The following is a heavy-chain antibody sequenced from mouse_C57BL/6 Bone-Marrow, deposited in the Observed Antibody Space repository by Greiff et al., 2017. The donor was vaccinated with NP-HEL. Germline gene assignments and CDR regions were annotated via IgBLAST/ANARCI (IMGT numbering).Heavy chain of an antibody. CDR3: ARYDYAFDY. Sequence: VQLQQSGAELARPGASVKLSCKASGYTFTSYGISGVKQRTGQGLEWIGEIYPRSGNTYYNEKFKGKATLTADKSSSTAYIELRSLPSEYSAVYFCARYDYAFDYWGQGTTLTVSS. CDR2: IYPRSGNT. V-gene: IGHV1-81*01. D-gene: IGHD2-4*01. CDR1: GYTFTSYG. J-gene: IGHJ2*01.